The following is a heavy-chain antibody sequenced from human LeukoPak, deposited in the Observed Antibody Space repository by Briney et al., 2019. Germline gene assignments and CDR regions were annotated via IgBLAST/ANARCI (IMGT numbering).Heavy chain of an antibody. V-gene: IGHV1-8*01. CDR3: RGGPHPYGGNSFNYYYMYV. CDR1: GYTFTSYD. Sequence: GASLKFSCKDSGYTFTSYDINWVRQATGQGLEWMEWMNPNSGNTGSAQKFQGRVTITRNTSISTGYLGRSSLRPEEPAVYYCRGGPHPYGGNSFNYYYMYVWGKGTTVTVSS. D-gene: IGHD4-23*01. J-gene: IGHJ6*03. CDR2: MNPNSGNT.